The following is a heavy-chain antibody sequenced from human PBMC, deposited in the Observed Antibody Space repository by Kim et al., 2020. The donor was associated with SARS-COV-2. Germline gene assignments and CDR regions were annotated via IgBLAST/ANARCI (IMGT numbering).Heavy chain of an antibody. D-gene: IGHD3-22*01. Sequence: ASVKVSCKTSGYTFTHYAMHWVRQAPGQRLEWMGYISGYNGDTKYSQKFQGRVTITRDTSATTAYMELSSLTSEDTAVYYCARGAGGYAGYILDDWGQGTLAIVSS. J-gene: IGHJ4*02. CDR1: GYTFTHYA. CDR2: ISGYNGDT. V-gene: IGHV1-3*01. CDR3: ARGAGGYAGYILDD.